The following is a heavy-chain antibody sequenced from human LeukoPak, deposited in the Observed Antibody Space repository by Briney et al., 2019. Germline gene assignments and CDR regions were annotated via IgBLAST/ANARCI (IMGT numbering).Heavy chain of an antibody. Sequence: GGSLRLACAASGFTFSDYYMSWIRQAPGKGLGWVSYIGSSGSTIYYADSVKGGFTISRDNAKNSLYLQMNSLRAEDTAVYYCATDFHYDSSGYYGYWGQGTLVTVSS. V-gene: IGHV3-11*01. D-gene: IGHD3-22*01. CDR1: GFTFSDYY. CDR2: IGSSGSTI. CDR3: ATDFHYDSSGYYGY. J-gene: IGHJ4*02.